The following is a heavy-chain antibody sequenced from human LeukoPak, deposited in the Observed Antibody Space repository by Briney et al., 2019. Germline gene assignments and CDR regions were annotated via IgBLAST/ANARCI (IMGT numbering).Heavy chain of an antibody. J-gene: IGHJ6*03. CDR2: MYYSGST. D-gene: IGHD3-22*01. CDR3: ARHSPDYYDSSGYRYYYYYMDV. V-gene: IGHV4-39*01. Sequence: SETLSLTCTVSGGSLSSTSYYWGWIRQPPGKGLEWIGTMYYSGSTYYNPSLKSRVTISVDRSKNQFSLKVSSVTAADTAVYYCARHSPDYYDSSGYRYYYYYMDVWSKGTTVTVSS. CDR1: GGSLSSTSYY.